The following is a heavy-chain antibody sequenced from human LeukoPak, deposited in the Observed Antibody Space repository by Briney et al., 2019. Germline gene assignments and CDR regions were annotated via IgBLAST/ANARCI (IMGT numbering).Heavy chain of an antibody. CDR2: IKQDGTEK. V-gene: IGHV3-7*01. CDR3: ATDPASYCTSSTCDFDY. Sequence: GGSLRLSCAASGFTFSSYWMSWVRQAPGQGLEWVANIKQDGTEKYYVDSVRGRFTISRDNAQNSLYLQMNNLGAEDTAVYYCATDPASYCTSSTCDFDYWGQGTLVTVSS. J-gene: IGHJ4*02. D-gene: IGHD2-8*01. CDR1: GFTFSSYW.